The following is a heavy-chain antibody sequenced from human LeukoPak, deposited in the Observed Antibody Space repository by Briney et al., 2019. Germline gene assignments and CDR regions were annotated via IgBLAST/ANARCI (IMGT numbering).Heavy chain of an antibody. CDR2: IYYSGDT. CDR1: RGSISGYS. J-gene: IGHJ6*03. V-gene: IGHV4-59*01. D-gene: IGHD6-13*01. CDR3: VRTTEAHSWQTRYYSYYMDV. Sequence: SETLSLTCTVSRGSISGYSWSWIRQSPGGGLEWIGYIYYSGDTAYNPSLRSRVTLSVDTSKNQFSLQLRSVTTADTAVYYCVRTTEAHSWQTRYYSYYMDVWGRGTTVTVSS.